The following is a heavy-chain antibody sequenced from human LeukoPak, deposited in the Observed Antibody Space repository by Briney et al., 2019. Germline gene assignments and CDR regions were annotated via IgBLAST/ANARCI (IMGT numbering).Heavy chain of an antibody. CDR3: ASVIPAAPYYYMDV. V-gene: IGHV3-53*01. CDR1: GFTVSSNY. J-gene: IGHJ6*03. Sequence: GGSLRLSCVASGFTVSSNYMSWVRQAPGKEVECISIIYTADSTYYADSVKGRFTISRDNSNNTVYVRMNTLRAEDTAVYYCASVIPAAPYYYMDVWGKGTTVTVSS. CDR2: IYTADST. D-gene: IGHD6-13*01.